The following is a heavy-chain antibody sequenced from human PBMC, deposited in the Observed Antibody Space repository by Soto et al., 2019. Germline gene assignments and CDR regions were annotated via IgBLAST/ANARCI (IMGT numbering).Heavy chain of an antibody. CDR3: ARGHILTGYHTGSPYYGMDV. CDR2: INHSGST. CDR1: GGSFSGYY. V-gene: IGHV4-34*01. D-gene: IGHD3-9*01. J-gene: IGHJ6*02. Sequence: SETLSLTCAVYGGSFSGYYWSWIRQPPGKGLEWIGEINHSGSTNYNPSLKSRVTISVDTSKNQFSLKMGSVTAADTAVYYCARGHILTGYHTGSPYYGMDVWGQGTTVTVSS.